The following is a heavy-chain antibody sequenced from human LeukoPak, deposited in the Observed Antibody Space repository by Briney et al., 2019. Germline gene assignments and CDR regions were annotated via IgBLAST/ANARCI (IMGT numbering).Heavy chain of an antibody. Sequence: ASVKVSRKASGYTFTGNYMHWVRQAPGQGLEWMGWINPNSGGANYAQKFQGRVTMTRDTSISTAYMELSRLRSDDTAVYYCARDGRSSGWPEYWGQGTLVTVSS. CDR3: ARDGRSSGWPEY. D-gene: IGHD6-19*01. CDR1: GYTFTGNY. V-gene: IGHV1-2*02. J-gene: IGHJ4*02. CDR2: INPNSGGA.